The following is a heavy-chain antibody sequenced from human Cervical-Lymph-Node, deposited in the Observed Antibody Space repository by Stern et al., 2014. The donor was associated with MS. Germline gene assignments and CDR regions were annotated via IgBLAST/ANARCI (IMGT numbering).Heavy chain of an antibody. CDR1: GGTFSKFP. V-gene: IGHV1-69*05. Sequence: QDQLVQSGAEVTKPGSSVKVSCKASGGTFSKFPSSWVRQAPGQGLEWMGGIFPVFGKPTYAQEFRGRVTSTSDVSTSTVYRELSILRSDDTAVYYCALSSETSDRWYSLGYDLWGQGTLVTVSS. J-gene: IGHJ5*02. CDR3: ALSSETSDRWYSLGYDL. D-gene: IGHD6-13*01. CDR2: IFPVFGKP.